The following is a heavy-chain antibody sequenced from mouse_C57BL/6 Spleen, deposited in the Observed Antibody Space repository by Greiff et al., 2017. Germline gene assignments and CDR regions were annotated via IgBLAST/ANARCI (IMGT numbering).Heavy chain of an antibody. V-gene: IGHV5-15*01. CDR3: ARQGGYDYYAVDY. CDR2: ISNLAYSI. J-gene: IGHJ4*01. D-gene: IGHD2-10*02. Sequence: EVKLVESGGGLVQPGGSLKLSCAASGFTFSDYGMAWVRQAPRKGPEWVAFISNLAYSIYYADTVTGRFTISRENAKNTLYLEMSSLRSEDTAMYYCARQGGYDYYAVDYWGQGTSVTFSS. CDR1: GFTFSDYG.